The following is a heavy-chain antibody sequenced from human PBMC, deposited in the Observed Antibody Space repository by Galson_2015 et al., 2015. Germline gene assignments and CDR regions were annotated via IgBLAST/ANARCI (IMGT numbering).Heavy chain of an antibody. CDR1: GASISSYY. CDR3: ARRRDYFDY. V-gene: IGHV4-59*01. CDR2: IYHSGTT. J-gene: IGHJ4*02. Sequence: ETRSLTCTVSGASISSYYWSCVRQPAGRGLEWIGYIYHSGTTNYNPSLKSRVTISVDTSKNQFSLKLSSVTAADTAVYYCARRRDYFDYWGQGTLVTVSS.